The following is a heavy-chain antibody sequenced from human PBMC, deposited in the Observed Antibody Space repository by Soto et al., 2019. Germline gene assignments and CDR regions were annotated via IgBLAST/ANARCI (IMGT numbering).Heavy chain of an antibody. CDR1: GGTFSSYT. CDR2: IIPILGIA. J-gene: IGHJ4*02. CDR3: ARVAKDYDILTGYYNPYIDY. Sequence: QVQLVQSGAEVKKPGSSVKVSCKASGGTFSSYTISWVRQAPGQGLEWMGRIIPILGIANYAQKFQGRVTITADKSTSTAYMELSSLRSEDTAVYYCARVAKDYDILTGYYNPYIDYWGQGTLVTVSS. V-gene: IGHV1-69*02. D-gene: IGHD3-9*01.